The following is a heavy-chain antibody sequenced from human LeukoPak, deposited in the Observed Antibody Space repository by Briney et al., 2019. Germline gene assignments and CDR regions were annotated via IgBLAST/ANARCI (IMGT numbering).Heavy chain of an antibody. J-gene: IGHJ5*02. CDR3: ARENNGYCSSTSCQNWFDP. D-gene: IGHD2-2*03. CDR1: GGSISSCSYY. CDR2: NYTSWST. V-gene: IGHV4-61*02. Sequence: SETLSLTCTVSGGSISSCSYYWSWIRQPAGKGLEWNGRNYTSWSTNYNPSLKSRVTISVDTSKNQFSLKLSSVTAADTAVYYCARENNGYCSSTSCQNWFDPWGQGTLVTVSS.